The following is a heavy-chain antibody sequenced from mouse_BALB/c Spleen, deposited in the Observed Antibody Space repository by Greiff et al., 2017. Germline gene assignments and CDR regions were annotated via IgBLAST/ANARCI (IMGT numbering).Heavy chain of an antibody. D-gene: IGHD2-4*01. Sequence: QVQLQQSGAELVRPGTSVKVSCKASGYAFTNYLIEWVKQRPGQGLEWIGVINPGSGGTNYNEKFKGKATLTADKSSSTAYMQLSSLTSDDSAVYFGAIPSYDYGLSYAMDYWGQGTSVTVSA. CDR1: GYAFTNYL. V-gene: IGHV1-54*01. CDR3: AIPSYDYGLSYAMDY. CDR2: INPGSGGT. J-gene: IGHJ4*01.